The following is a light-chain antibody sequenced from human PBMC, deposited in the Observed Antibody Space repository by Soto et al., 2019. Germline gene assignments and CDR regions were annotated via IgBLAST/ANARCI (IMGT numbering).Light chain of an antibody. CDR1: QSISSW. V-gene: IGKV1-5*03. J-gene: IGKJ3*01. CDR2: KAY. CDR3: QQYNSYSRA. Sequence: DIQMTQSPSTLSASVGDRVTITCRASQSISSWLAWYQQKPGKAPKLLIYKAYSLESGVPSRFSGSGSGTEFTLTISSLQPDDFATYCCQQYNSYSRAFGPGTKVDIK.